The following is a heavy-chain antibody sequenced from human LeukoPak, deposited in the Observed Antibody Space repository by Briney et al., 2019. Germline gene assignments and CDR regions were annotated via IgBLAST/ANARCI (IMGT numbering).Heavy chain of an antibody. V-gene: IGHV3-49*03. J-gene: IGHJ4*02. CDR2: IRSKAYGGTT. CDR1: GFTFGDYA. Sequence: GGSLRLSCTASGFTFGDYAMSWFRQAPGKGLEWVGFIRSKAYGGTTEYAASVKGRFTISRDDSKSIAYLQMNSLKTEDTAVYYCTRDLDRDVSNPDYWGQGTLVTVSS. CDR3: TRDLDRDVSNPDY. D-gene: IGHD2/OR15-2a*01.